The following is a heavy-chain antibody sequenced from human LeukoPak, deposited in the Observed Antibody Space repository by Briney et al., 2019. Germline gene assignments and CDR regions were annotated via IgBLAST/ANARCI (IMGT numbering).Heavy chain of an antibody. V-gene: IGHV4-59*01. CDR1: GGSISSYY. J-gene: IGHJ5*02. D-gene: IGHD3-10*01. Sequence: SETLSLTCTVSGGSISSYYWSWIRQPPGKGLEWIGYIYYSGSTNYNPSLKSRVTISVDTSKNQFSQKLSSVTAADTAVYYCARSSGSGSYYNPANWFDPWGQGTLVTVSS. CDR3: ARSSGSGSYYNPANWFDP. CDR2: IYYSGST.